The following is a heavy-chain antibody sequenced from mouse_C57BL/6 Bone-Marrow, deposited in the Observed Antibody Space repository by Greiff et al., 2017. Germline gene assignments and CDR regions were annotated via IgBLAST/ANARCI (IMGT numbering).Heavy chain of an antibody. Sequence: EVQLVESGGGLVQPGGSLSLSCAASGFTFTDYYMSWVRQPPGKALEWLGFIRNKANCYTTEYRASVKGRFTISRDNSQSILYLPLNALRAEDRATYNCARSHYSKDPSWYFDYWGQGTTLTVSS. CDR2: IRNKANCYTT. D-gene: IGHD2-5*01. V-gene: IGHV7-3*01. CDR1: GFTFTDYY. CDR3: ARSHYSKDPSWYFDY. J-gene: IGHJ2*01.